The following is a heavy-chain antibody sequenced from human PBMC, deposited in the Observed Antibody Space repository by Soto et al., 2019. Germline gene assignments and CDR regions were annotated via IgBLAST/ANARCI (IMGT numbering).Heavy chain of an antibody. Sequence: PGGSLRLSCAASGFTFSSYAMSWVRQAPGKGLEWVSAISGSGGSTYYADSVKGRFTISRDNSKNTLYLQMNSLRAEDTAVYYCAKDIEPVAGPKYYFDYWGQGTLVTVSS. V-gene: IGHV3-23*01. CDR1: GFTFSSYA. CDR2: ISGSGGST. J-gene: IGHJ4*02. CDR3: AKDIEPVAGPKYYFDY. D-gene: IGHD6-19*01.